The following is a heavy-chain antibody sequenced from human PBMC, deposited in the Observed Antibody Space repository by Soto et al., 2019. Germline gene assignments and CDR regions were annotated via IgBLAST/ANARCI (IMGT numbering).Heavy chain of an antibody. V-gene: IGHV3-33*01. CDR1: GFTFSSYG. Sequence: GGSLRLSCAASGFTFSSYGMHWVRQAPGKGLEWVAVIWYDGSNKYYADSVKGRFTISRDNSKNTLYLQMNSLRAEDTAVYYCARGRYYDFWSGYFAHYFDYWGQGTLVTVSS. CDR2: IWYDGSNK. D-gene: IGHD3-3*01. J-gene: IGHJ4*02. CDR3: ARGRYYDFWSGYFAHYFDY.